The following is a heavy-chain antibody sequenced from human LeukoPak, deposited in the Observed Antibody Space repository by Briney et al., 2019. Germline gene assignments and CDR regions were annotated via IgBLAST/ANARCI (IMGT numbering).Heavy chain of an antibody. J-gene: IGHJ4*02. V-gene: IGHV1-46*01. CDR2: INPSGGST. D-gene: IGHD3-22*01. Sequence: ASVKVSCKASGYTFTSYYMHWVQQAPGQGLEWMGIINPSGGSTSYAQKFQGRVTMTRDTSTSTVYMELSSLRSEDTAVYYCARHRANYYDSSGYFSPFDYWGQGTLVTVSS. CDR1: GYTFTSYY. CDR3: ARHRANYYDSSGYFSPFDY.